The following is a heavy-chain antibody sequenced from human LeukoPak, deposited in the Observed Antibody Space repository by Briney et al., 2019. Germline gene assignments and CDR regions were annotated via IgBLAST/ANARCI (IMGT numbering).Heavy chain of an antibody. Sequence: PGGSLRLSCAASGFTVSSNYMSWVRQAPGKGLEWVSVIYSGGSTYYADSVKGRFTISRDNSKNTLYLQMNSLRAEDTAVYYCATGGLGAAAVRHPYFDYWGQGTLVTVSS. J-gene: IGHJ4*02. CDR1: GFTVSSNY. V-gene: IGHV3-53*01. CDR3: ATGGLGAAAVRHPYFDY. D-gene: IGHD6-13*01. CDR2: IYSGGST.